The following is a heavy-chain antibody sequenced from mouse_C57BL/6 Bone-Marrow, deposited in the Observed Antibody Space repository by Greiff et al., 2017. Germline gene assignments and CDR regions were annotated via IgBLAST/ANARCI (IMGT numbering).Heavy chain of an antibody. V-gene: IGHV1-81*01. J-gene: IGHJ2*01. CDR3: AITTVVYFDY. Sequence: VMLVESGAELARPGASVKLSCKASGYTFTSYGISWVKQRTGQGLEWTGEIYPRSGNTYYNEKFKGKATLTADKSSSTAYMELRSLTSEDSAVYFCAITTVVYFDYWGQGTTLTVSS. CDR2: IYPRSGNT. CDR1: GYTFTSYG. D-gene: IGHD1-1*01.